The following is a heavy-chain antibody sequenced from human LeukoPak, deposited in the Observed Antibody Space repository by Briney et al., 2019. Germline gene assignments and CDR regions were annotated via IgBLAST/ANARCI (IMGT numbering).Heavy chain of an antibody. CDR1: GFTFSTYI. Sequence: GGSLRLSCAASGFTFSTYIMNWVRQAPGKGLEWISYIHSSSSSIYYADSVRGRFTISRDNAKNSLYLQMNSLRDEDTAVYFCARDRLGAGSFDIWGQGTMVTVSS. CDR3: ARDRLGAGSFDI. J-gene: IGHJ3*02. CDR2: IHSSSSSI. V-gene: IGHV3-48*02. D-gene: IGHD7-27*01.